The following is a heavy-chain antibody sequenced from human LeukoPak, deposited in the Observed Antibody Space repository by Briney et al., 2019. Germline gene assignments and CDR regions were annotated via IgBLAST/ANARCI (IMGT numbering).Heavy chain of an antibody. CDR2: ISYDGSNK. V-gene: IGHV3-30-3*01. D-gene: IGHD6-6*01. Sequence: PGGSLRLSCAASGFTFSSYAMHWVRQAPGKGLEWVAVISYDGSNKYYADSVKGRFTISRDNSKNTLYLQMNSLRAEDTAVYYCARDYSSSYDYWGQETLVTVSS. CDR1: GFTFSSYA. CDR3: ARDYSSSYDY. J-gene: IGHJ4*02.